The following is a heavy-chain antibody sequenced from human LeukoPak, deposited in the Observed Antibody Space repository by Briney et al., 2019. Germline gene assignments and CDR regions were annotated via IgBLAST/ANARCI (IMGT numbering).Heavy chain of an antibody. D-gene: IGHD2-2*01. CDR1: GYTFTVYY. CDR3: ARGDCSTISCPFDP. CDR2: ISPNSGGT. Sequence: ASVKVSFKASGYTFTVYYIHWVRQAPGQGLEWMGWISPNSGGTKYAQNFQGRVTMTRDTSISTAYMELNRLRPDDTAVYYCARGDCSTISCPFDPWGQGTLVTVSS. J-gene: IGHJ5*02. V-gene: IGHV1-2*02.